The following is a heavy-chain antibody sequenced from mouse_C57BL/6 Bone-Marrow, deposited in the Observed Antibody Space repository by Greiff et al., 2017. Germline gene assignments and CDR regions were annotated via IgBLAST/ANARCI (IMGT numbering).Heavy chain of an antibody. D-gene: IGHD1-1*01. J-gene: IGHJ4*01. CDR2: ISYDGSN. V-gene: IGHV3-6*01. Sequence: VQLKESGPGLVKPSQSLSLTCSVTGYSITSGYYWNWIRQFPGNKLEWMGYISYDGSNNYNPSLKNRISITRDTSKNQFFLKLNSVTTEDTATYYCARETTVAHYYAMDYWGQGTSVTVSS. CDR3: ARETTVAHYYAMDY. CDR1: GYSITSGYY.